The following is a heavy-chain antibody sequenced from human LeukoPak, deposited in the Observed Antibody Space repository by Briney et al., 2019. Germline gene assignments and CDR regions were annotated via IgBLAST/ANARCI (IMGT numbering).Heavy chain of an antibody. CDR3: AKAQGRYSSSWSLNVNAFDI. J-gene: IGHJ3*02. CDR1: GFTFSSYG. V-gene: IGHV3-30*18. Sequence: PGRSLRLSCAASGFTFSSYGMHWVRQAPGKGLEWVAVISYDGSNKYYADSVKGRFTISRDNSKNTLYLQMNSLRAEDTAVYYCAKAQGRYSSSWSLNVNAFDIWGQGTMVTVSS. D-gene: IGHD6-13*01. CDR2: ISYDGSNK.